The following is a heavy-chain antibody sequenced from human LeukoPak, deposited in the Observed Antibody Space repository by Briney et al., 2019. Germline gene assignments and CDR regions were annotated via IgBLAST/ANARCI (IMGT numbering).Heavy chain of an antibody. CDR1: GGSISSGSYY. J-gene: IGHJ4*02. CDR3: ARDGGSYPPALGY. D-gene: IGHD1-26*01. V-gene: IGHV4-61*02. Sequence: SETLSLTCTVSGGSISSGSYYWSWIRQPAGKGLEWIGRIYTSGSTNYNPSLKSRVTISVDTSKNQFSLKLSSVTAADTAVYYCARDGGSYPPALGYWGQGTLVTVSS. CDR2: IYTSGST.